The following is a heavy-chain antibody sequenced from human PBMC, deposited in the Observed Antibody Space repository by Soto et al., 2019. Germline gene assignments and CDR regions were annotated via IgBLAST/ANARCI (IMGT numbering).Heavy chain of an antibody. CDR1: GFTFSSYG. CDR2: IWYDGSNK. CDR3: ARGYIVGATIGWFDP. Sequence: PGGSLRLSCAASGFTFSSYGMHWVRQAPGKGLEWVAVIWYDGSNKYYADSVKGRFTISRDNSKNTLYLQMNSLRAEDTAVYYCARGYIVGATIGWFDPWGQGTLVTAPQ. V-gene: IGHV3-33*01. J-gene: IGHJ5*02. D-gene: IGHD1-26*01.